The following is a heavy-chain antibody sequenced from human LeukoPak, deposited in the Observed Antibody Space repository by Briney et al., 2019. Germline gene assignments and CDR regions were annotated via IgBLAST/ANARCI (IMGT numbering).Heavy chain of an antibody. CDR1: GFTFSSYS. CDR2: ISSSSSYI. J-gene: IGHJ4*02. CDR3: ARDSRITIFGVVEGDDY. V-gene: IGHV3-21*01. Sequence: GGSLRLSCAASGFTFSSYSMNWVRQAPGKGLEWVSSISSSSSYIYYADSVKGRFTISRDNAKNSLYLQMNSLRAEDTAVYYCARDSRITIFGVVEGDDYWGQGTLVTVSS. D-gene: IGHD3-3*01.